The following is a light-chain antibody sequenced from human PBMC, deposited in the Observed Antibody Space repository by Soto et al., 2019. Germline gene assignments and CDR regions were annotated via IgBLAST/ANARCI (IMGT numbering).Light chain of an antibody. CDR2: DTS. CDR3: LLSYSGAHVV. V-gene: IGLV7-46*01. Sequence: QAVVTQEPSLTVSPGATVTLTFGSSTGAVTSGHYPYWFQQKPGQAPRTLIYDTSNKHSWTPARFSGSLLGGKAALTLSGAQPEDEAEYYCLLSYSGAHVVFGGGTKLTVL. J-gene: IGLJ2*01. CDR1: TGAVTSGHY.